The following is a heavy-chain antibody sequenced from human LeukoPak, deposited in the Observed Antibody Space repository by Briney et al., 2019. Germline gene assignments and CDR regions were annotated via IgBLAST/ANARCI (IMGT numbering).Heavy chain of an antibody. J-gene: IGHJ4*02. CDR1: GFTFSDYY. D-gene: IGHD3-22*01. V-gene: IGHV3-11*01. Sequence: GGSLRLSCAASGFTFSDYYMSWIRQAPGKGLEWISYISGSGSPIYHADSVKGRFTISRDNAKNTLFLQMNSLRDEDTAVYYCARPRDSSIDSWGQGTLVTVSS. CDR3: ARPRDSSIDS. CDR2: ISGSGSPI.